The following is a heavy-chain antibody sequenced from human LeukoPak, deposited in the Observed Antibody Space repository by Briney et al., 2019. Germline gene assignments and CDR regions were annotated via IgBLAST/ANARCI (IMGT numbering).Heavy chain of an antibody. V-gene: IGHV3-7*01. Sequence: GGSLRLSRTFSGLTFRSYWLNWVRQAPGKGLEWVANINPGGNEIRSVDSVKGRSIISRDNAKNSLDLQMSSLRVEDTAVYYCMCWGTDNHWGQGIMVTVSS. CDR1: GLTFRSYW. CDR3: MCWGTDNH. D-gene: IGHD7-27*01. CDR2: INPGGNEI. J-gene: IGHJ4*01.